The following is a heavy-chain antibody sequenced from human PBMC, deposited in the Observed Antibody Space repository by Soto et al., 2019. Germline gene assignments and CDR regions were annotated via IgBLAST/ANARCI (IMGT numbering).Heavy chain of an antibody. CDR1: GFTFSSYS. CDR2: ISSSSSYI. CDR3: ARDPIPGAADWPFDY. D-gene: IGHD6-13*01. Sequence: PGGSLRLSCAASGFTFSSYSMNWVRQAPGKGLEWVSSISSSSSYIYYADSVKGRFTISRDNAKNSLYLQMNSLRAEDTAVYYCARDPIPGAADWPFDYWGQGTLVTVSS. V-gene: IGHV3-21*01. J-gene: IGHJ4*02.